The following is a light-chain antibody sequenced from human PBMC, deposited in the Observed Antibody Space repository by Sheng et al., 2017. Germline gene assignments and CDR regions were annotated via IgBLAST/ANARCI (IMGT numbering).Light chain of an antibody. CDR3: QHYNNWPYT. CDR2: GAS. CDR1: QSVGSN. Sequence: EIVMTQSPATLSVSPGDRATLSCRASQSVGSNLAWYQQKPGQAPRLLISGASTRATGIRSQVSGSGSGTEFTLTISSLQSEDFAVYFCQHYNNWPYTFGQGTKLEIK. V-gene: IGKV3-15*01. J-gene: IGKJ2*01.